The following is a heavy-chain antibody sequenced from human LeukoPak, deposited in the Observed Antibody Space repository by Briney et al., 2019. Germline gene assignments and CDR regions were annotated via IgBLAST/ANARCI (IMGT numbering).Heavy chain of an antibody. D-gene: IGHD7-27*01. CDR3: AKGLGHYSYHGMDV. CDR2: FSGSGGST. Sequence: PGGSLRLSCAASGFTFTNYWMHWVRQAPGKGLEWVSSFSGSGGSTYYADSVKGRFTISRDNSKNTLYLQMNSLRAEDTAVYYCAKGLGHYSYHGMDVWGQGTTVTVSS. V-gene: IGHV3-23*01. CDR1: GFTFTNYW. J-gene: IGHJ6*02.